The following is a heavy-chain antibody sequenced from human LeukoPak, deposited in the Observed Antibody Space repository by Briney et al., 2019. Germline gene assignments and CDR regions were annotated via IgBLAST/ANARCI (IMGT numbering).Heavy chain of an antibody. J-gene: IGHJ4*02. CDR3: TKEGATGSRYNFDY. V-gene: IGHV3-30*18. CDR2: ISDDGGIE. CDR1: GFTFSSHG. Sequence: PGRSLRLSCAASGFTFSSHGMHWVRQAPGKGLGWVAVISDDGGIEYYADSVKGRFTISRDNSKNTVSLQMNSLRDDDTAVFYCTKEGATGSRYNFDYWGQGTLVTVSS. D-gene: IGHD2-15*01.